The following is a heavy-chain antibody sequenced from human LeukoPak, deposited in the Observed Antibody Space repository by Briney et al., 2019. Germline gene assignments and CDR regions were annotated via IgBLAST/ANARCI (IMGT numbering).Heavy chain of an antibody. Sequence: GWSLRLSFASSRFTFSSYAMHGVRQAPSKGLEYVSGISSNGGSLYYGNSVKCRFKIYRDNSKKTLYLQMGSLRDEDMAVYYCAREGRPLRAFDIWGHGTMVTVSS. D-gene: IGHD4-17*01. CDR3: AREGRPLRAFDI. CDR2: ISSNGGSL. V-gene: IGHV3-64*01. CDR1: RFTFSSYA. J-gene: IGHJ3*02.